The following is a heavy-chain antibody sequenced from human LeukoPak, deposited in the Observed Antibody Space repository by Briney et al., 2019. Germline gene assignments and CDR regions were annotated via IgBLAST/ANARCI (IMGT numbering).Heavy chain of an antibody. V-gene: IGHV4-31*03. CDR2: IYYSGST. CDR3: ARATFLEWNNNWFDP. J-gene: IGHJ5*02. Sequence: TLSLTCTVSGGSISSGGSYWSWIRQHPGKGLEWIGYIYYSGSTYYNPSLKSRVTISVDTSKNQFSLKLSSVTAADTAVYYCARATFLEWNNNWFDPWGQGTLVTVSS. CDR1: GGSISSGGSY. D-gene: IGHD3-3*02.